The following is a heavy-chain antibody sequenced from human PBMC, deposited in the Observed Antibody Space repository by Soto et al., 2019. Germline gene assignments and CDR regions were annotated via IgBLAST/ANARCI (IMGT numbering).Heavy chain of an antibody. D-gene: IGHD2-2*01. V-gene: IGHV3-23*01. CDR1: GFTFSSYA. J-gene: IGHJ4*02. Sequence: VQLLESGGGLVQPGGSLRLSCAASGFTFSSYAMSWVRQAPGKGLEWVSAISGSGGSTYYADSVKGRFTISRDKSKNTLYLQMNSLRAEDTAVYYCAKHRVPATGGRIDYWGQGTLVTVSS. CDR2: ISGSGGST. CDR3: AKHRVPATGGRIDY.